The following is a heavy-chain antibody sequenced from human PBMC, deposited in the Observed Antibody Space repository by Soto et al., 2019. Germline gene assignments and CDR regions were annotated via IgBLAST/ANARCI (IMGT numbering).Heavy chain of an antibody. CDR2: IYYSGST. CDR1: GGSISSSSYY. J-gene: IGHJ5*02. Sequence: SETLSLTCTVSGGSISSSSYYWGWIRQPPGKGLEWIGSIYYSGSTYYNPSLKSRVTISVDTSKNQFSLKLSSVTAADTAVYYCASFYCSGGSCYSLSSSWFDPWGQGTLVTVSS. V-gene: IGHV4-39*01. D-gene: IGHD2-15*01. CDR3: ASFYCSGGSCYSLSSSWFDP.